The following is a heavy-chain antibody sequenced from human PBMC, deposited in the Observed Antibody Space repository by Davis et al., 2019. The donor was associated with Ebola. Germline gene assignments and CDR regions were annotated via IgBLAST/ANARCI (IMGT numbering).Heavy chain of an antibody. CDR2: ISGSGNTI. CDR1: GFTFSDDF. V-gene: IGHV3-11*01. Sequence: GGSLRLSCAASGFTFSDDFMAWIRQAPGKGLEWVAYISGSGNTILYAVSVRGRFTISRENTKNSLYLQMNGLRAEATALYYCAREGQIHWGQGTLVTVSS. CDR3: AREGQIH. J-gene: IGHJ4*02.